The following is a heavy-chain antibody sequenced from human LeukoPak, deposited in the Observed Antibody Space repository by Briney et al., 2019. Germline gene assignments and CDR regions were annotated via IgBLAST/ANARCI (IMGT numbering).Heavy chain of an antibody. Sequence: KTSETLSLTCTVSGGSISSGDYYWSWIRQPPGKGLEWIGYIYYSGSTYYNPSLKSRVTMSVDTSKNQFSLKLSSVTAADTAVYYCARGKYQLLWDYYYYMDVWGKGTTVTVSS. J-gene: IGHJ6*03. V-gene: IGHV4-30-4*01. CDR1: GGSISSGDYY. D-gene: IGHD2-2*01. CDR3: ARGKYQLLWDYYYYMDV. CDR2: IYYSGST.